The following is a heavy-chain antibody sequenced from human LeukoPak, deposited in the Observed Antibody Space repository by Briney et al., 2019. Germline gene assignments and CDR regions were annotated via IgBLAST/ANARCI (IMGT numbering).Heavy chain of an antibody. Sequence: ASETLSLTCTVSGGSISSYYWSWIRQPAGKGLEWIGRIYSSGSTNYNPSLKSRLTMSVDTSKNQFSLKLSSVTAADTAVYSCARDRTLMVYGNGFDYWGQGTLVTVSS. CDR2: IYSSGST. D-gene: IGHD2-8*01. CDR1: GGSISSYY. V-gene: IGHV4-4*07. CDR3: ARDRTLMVYGNGFDY. J-gene: IGHJ4*02.